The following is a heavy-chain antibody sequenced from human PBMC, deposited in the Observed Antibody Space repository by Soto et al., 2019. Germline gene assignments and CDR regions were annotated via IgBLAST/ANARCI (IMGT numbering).Heavy chain of an antibody. J-gene: IGHJ4*02. V-gene: IGHV4-59*01. Sequence: ETLSLTCTFSGGSISSYYWSWIRQPPGKGLEWIGYIYYSGSTNYNPSLKSRVTISVDTSKNQFSLKLSSVTAADTAVYYCARMGKQWLKTPLYFDYWGQGTLVTVSS. CDR2: IYYSGST. CDR3: ARMGKQWLKTPLYFDY. D-gene: IGHD6-19*01. CDR1: GGSISSYY.